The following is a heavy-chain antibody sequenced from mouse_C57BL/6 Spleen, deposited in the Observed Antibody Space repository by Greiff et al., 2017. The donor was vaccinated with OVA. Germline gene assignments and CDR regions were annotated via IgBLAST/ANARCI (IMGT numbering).Heavy chain of an antibody. V-gene: IGHV14-2*01. Sequence: VHVKQSGAELVKPGASVKLSCTASGFNIKDYYMHWVKQRTEQGLEWIGRIDPEDGETKYAPKFQGKATITADTSSNTAYLQLSSLTSEDTAVYYCAPDSSGYNYAMDYWGQGTSVTVSS. CDR2: IDPEDGET. J-gene: IGHJ4*01. CDR3: APDSSGYNYAMDY. D-gene: IGHD3-2*02. CDR1: GFNIKDYY.